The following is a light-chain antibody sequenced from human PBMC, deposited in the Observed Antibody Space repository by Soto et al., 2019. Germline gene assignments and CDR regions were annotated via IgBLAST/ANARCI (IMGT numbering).Light chain of an antibody. J-gene: IGKJ4*01. CDR3: LQQCNLPPLT. CDR2: GAS. Sequence: GNLVCLGIQSVSSSYLTWYQQKPGQAPRLLIYGASTRATSIPARFSGSGSATDLILTISSLQPAEYSAYYYLQQCNLPPLTFGGGTKVDIK. CDR1: QSVSSSY. V-gene: IGKV3D-7*01.